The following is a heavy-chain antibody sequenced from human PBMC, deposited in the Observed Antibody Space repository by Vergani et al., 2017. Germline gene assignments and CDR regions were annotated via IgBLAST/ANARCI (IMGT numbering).Heavy chain of an antibody. Sequence: VKKSGASVKFSCKTSGYTFSTYYMHWVRQAPGQGLEWMGIINPSGGHTNYAQKFQGRVTMNRDTSTSTVYMELSSLRSEDTAIYYCSRGDYGILAGYRYLGQGTLVTGS. V-gene: IGHV1-46*03. D-gene: IGHD3-9*01. J-gene: IGHJ4*02. CDR2: INPSGGHT. CDR3: SRGDYGILAGYRY. CDR1: GYTFSTYY.